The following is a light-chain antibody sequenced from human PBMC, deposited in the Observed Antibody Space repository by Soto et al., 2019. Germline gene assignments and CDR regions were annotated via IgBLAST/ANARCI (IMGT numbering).Light chain of an antibody. CDR2: WAS. CDR3: QQYYSIPWT. CDR1: QSVLYRSNNHNY. Sequence: DIVMTQSPDSPAVSLGERATINCKSSQSVLYRSNNHNYLAWYQQKPGQPPRLLIYWASTRESGVPDRISGSGSGTDFTLTISSLQAEDVAVYYCQQYYSIPWTFGQGTKVEIK. J-gene: IGKJ1*01. V-gene: IGKV4-1*01.